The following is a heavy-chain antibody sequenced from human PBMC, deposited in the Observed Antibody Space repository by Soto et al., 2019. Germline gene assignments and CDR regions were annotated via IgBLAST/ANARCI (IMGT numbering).Heavy chain of an antibody. CDR2: INHSGST. D-gene: IGHD2-21*01. Sequence: QVQLLQWGAGLLKPSATRALTCAGYGGSFSGYYWSWIRQPPVKGLEWIGEINHSGSTHYNPSLKSRVTISVDTSKSQFSMKLSSVTAADTAVYYCATNRDEGNRAFDIWGQGTMVTVTS. J-gene: IGHJ3*02. CDR1: GGSFSGYY. CDR3: ATNRDEGNRAFDI. V-gene: IGHV4-34*01.